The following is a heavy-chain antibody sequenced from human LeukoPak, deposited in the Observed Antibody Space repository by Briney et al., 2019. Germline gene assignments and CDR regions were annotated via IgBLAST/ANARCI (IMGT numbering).Heavy chain of an antibody. Sequence: SETLSLTCTVSGGSISSYYWSWIRQPAGKGLEWIGRIYTSGSTNYNPSLKSRGTMSVDTSKNQFSLKLISVIAADTAVYYCARTTEGYCSSASCFGFSYSYYMDVWGKGTTVTISS. J-gene: IGHJ6*03. CDR2: IYTSGST. V-gene: IGHV4-4*07. D-gene: IGHD2-2*01. CDR3: ARTTEGYCSSASCFGFSYSYYMDV. CDR1: GGSISSYY.